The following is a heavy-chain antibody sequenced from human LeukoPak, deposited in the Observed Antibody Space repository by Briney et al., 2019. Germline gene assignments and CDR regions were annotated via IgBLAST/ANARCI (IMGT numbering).Heavy chain of an antibody. CDR1: GYSISSGYY. Sequence: SETLSLTCAVSGYSISSGYYWGWIRQPPGKGLEWIGSIYHSGSTHYNPSLKSRVTISVDTSKNQFSLKLSSVTAADTAVYYCASLGGYCGGDCYSRPFHYWGQGTLVTVSS. V-gene: IGHV4-38-2*01. CDR2: IYHSGST. J-gene: IGHJ4*02. CDR3: ASLGGYCGGDCYSRPFHY. D-gene: IGHD2-21*01.